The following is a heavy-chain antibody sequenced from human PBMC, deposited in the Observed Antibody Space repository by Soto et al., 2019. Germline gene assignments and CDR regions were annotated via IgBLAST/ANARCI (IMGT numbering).Heavy chain of an antibody. V-gene: IGHV1-46*01. D-gene: IGHD3-22*01. Sequence: GASVKVSCKASGYTFTSYYMHWVRQAPGQGLEWMGIINPSGGSTSYAQKFQGRVTMTRDTSTSTVYMELSSLRSEYTAVYYCARVIRREYYYDSSGIGAFDIWG. CDR3: ARVIRREYYYDSSGIGAFDI. J-gene: IGHJ3*02. CDR2: INPSGGST. CDR1: GYTFTSYY.